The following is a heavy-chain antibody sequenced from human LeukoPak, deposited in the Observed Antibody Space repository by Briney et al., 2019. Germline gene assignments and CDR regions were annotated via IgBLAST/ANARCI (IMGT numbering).Heavy chain of an antibody. CDR2: ISGSGGST. D-gene: IGHD4-17*01. Sequence: GGSGRLSCAASGFTFSSYAMSWIRQAPGKGLEWVSAISGSGGSTYYADSVKGRFTISRDNSKNTLYLQMNSLRAEDTAVYYCAKDRRATVTLGWFDPWDQGTLVTVSS. J-gene: IGHJ5*02. V-gene: IGHV3-23*01. CDR3: AKDRRATVTLGWFDP. CDR1: GFTFSSYA.